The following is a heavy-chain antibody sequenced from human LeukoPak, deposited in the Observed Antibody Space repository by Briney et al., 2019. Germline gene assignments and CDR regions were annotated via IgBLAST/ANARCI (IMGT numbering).Heavy chain of an antibody. CDR1: GYTFTGYY. D-gene: IGHD2-2*01. V-gene: IGHV1-2*02. CDR3: ARDKVFSATKDIVVVPAAIPDAFDI. J-gene: IGHJ3*02. Sequence: ASVKVSCKASGYTFTGYYMHWVRQAPGQGLEWMGWINPNSGGTNYAQKFQGRVTMTRDTSISTAYMELSRLRSDDTAVYYCARDKVFSATKDIVVVPAAIPDAFDIWGQGTMVPVSS. CDR2: INPNSGGT.